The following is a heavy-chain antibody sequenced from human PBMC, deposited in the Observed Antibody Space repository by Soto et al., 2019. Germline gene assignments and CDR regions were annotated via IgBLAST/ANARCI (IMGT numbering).Heavy chain of an antibody. Sequence: GASVKVSCKASGGTFSSYAISWVRQAPGQGLEWMGGIIPIFGTANYAQKFQGRVTITADESTSTAYMELSSLRSEDTAVYYCASLRVNIVVVPAASIKYNWFDPWGQGTLVTVSS. CDR1: GGTFSSYA. V-gene: IGHV1-69*13. D-gene: IGHD2-2*01. CDR3: ASLRVNIVVVPAASIKYNWFDP. J-gene: IGHJ5*02. CDR2: IIPIFGTA.